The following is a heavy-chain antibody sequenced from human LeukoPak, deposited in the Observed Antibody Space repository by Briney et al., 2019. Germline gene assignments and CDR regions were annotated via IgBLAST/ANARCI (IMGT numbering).Heavy chain of an antibody. J-gene: IGHJ4*02. CDR3: ARVYSSGLAYYFDY. CDR2: ISSSSSYI. Sequence: GGSLRLSCAASGFTFSSYSMNWVRQAPGKGLEWVSSISSSSSYIYYADSVKGRFTISRDNAKNSLYLQMNGLRAEDTAVYYCARVYSSGLAYYFDYWGQGTLVTVSS. CDR1: GFTFSSYS. V-gene: IGHV3-21*01. D-gene: IGHD6-19*01.